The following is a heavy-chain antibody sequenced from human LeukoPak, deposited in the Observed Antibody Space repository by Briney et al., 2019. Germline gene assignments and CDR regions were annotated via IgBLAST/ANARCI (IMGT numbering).Heavy chain of an antibody. Sequence: GGSLRLSCAASGFTFSSYGMHWVRQAPGKGLEGVAFIRYDGSNKYYADSVKGRFTISRDNSNNTLSLQMNSLRAEDTAVYYCAKGPPRGSYYAGDYWGQGTVGTVSA. CDR1: GFTFSSYG. D-gene: IGHD1-26*01. CDR3: AKGPPRGSYYAGDY. CDR2: IRYDGSNK. V-gene: IGHV3-30*02. J-gene: IGHJ4*02.